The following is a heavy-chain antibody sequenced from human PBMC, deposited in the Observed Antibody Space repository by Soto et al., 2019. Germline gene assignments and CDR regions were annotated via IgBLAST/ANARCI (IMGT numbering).Heavy chain of an antibody. D-gene: IGHD2-15*01. Sequence: EVQLVESGGGLVQPGGSMKLSCAASGFTVSGSAMHWVRQASGTGLEWVGRIRSKTNTYAPAYAASVKGRFTISREDSKLTAYLQMNSLKTEDTALYYCIRSYGGNSYDWFDPWGQGTLVTFAS. J-gene: IGHJ5*02. CDR3: IRSYGGNSYDWFDP. CDR1: GFTVSGSA. CDR2: IRSKTNTYAP. V-gene: IGHV3-73*02.